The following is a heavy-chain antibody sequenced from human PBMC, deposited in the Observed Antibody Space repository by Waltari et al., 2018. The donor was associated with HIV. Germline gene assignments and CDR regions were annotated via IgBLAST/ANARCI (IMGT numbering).Heavy chain of an antibody. CDR2: LNPRSGDT. Sequence: QEQLIQYGTEEKEPGASLRVSRRASGYTFIGSFIHWVRQAPGQGLEWMGDLNPRSGDTEYAQKFRGRVTLTGDTSVNTAYLDLKGLRFDDTATYFCHRPWDSDHWGSDLWGQGTLVIVS. V-gene: IGHV1-2*02. CDR3: HRPWDSDHWGSDL. CDR1: GYTFIGSF. J-gene: IGHJ4*01. D-gene: IGHD3-16*01.